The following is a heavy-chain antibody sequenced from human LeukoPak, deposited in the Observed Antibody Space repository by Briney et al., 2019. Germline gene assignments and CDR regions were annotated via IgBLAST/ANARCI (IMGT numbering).Heavy chain of an antibody. D-gene: IGHD1-26*01. Sequence: SQTLSLTCAVSGDSIGRGSYYWGWIRQPAGKAPEWIGRIFNTGRTSYNPSLKSRVTISVDTSKNQFSLNLRSVTAADTAVYYCARDFTSFASGSYYGYWGQGTLVTVSS. CDR3: ARDFTSFASGSYYGY. CDR1: GDSIGRGSYY. CDR2: IFNTGRT. J-gene: IGHJ4*02. V-gene: IGHV4-61*02.